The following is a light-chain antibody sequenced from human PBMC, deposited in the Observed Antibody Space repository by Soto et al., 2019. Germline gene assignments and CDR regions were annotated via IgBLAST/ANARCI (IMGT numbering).Light chain of an antibody. CDR3: QQRSSWPFT. CDR1: QSVSSY. CDR2: DAF. Sequence: EIVLTQSPATLSLSPGERATLSCRASQSVSSYLAWYQQKPGQAPRLLIYDAFNRATGIPARFSGSGSGTDFTLTMSSLEPEDFAVYYCQQRSSWPFTFGPGTKVDI. J-gene: IGKJ3*01. V-gene: IGKV3-11*01.